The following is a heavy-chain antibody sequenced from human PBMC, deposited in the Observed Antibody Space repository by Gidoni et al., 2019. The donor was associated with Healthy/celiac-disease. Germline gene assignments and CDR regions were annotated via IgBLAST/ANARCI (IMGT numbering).Heavy chain of an antibody. V-gene: IGHV5-10-1*03. D-gene: IGHD6-13*01. J-gene: IGHJ6*03. CDR1: GYSFTSYW. Sequence: EVPLVQSGAEVKKPGESLSISCKGSGYSFTSYWISWVRQMRGKGLEWMGRIDPSDSYTNYSPSFQGHGTISADKSISTAELQWSSLKAADTAMDYCARHVRIADLDYYYYMDVWGKGTTGNVS. CDR3: ARHVRIADLDYYYYMDV. CDR2: IDPSDSYT.